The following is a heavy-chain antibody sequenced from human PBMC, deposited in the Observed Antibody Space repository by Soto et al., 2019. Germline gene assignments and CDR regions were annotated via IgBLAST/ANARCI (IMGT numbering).Heavy chain of an antibody. J-gene: IGHJ4*01. V-gene: IGHV3-23*01. CDR3: AKDRRITMVRGVLRAFDS. D-gene: IGHD3-10*01. CDR2: ISGSVETP. CDR1: GFTFSNYP. Sequence: EVQLLESGGGLVQPGGSLRLSCAASGFTFSNYPMSGVRQAPGKGLEWVSGISGSVETPYYADSVKGRFTISRDNYKNMLYLQMNSLRAEDTAVYYCAKDRRITMVRGVLRAFDSWGQGNLVTVSS.